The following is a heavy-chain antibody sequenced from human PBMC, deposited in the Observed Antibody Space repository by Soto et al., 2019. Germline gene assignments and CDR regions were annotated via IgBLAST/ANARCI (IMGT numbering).Heavy chain of an antibody. CDR1: GGIFTNNA. CDR2: VIPLFDTA. J-gene: IGHJ6*01. V-gene: IGHV1-69*01. CDR3: ATGGHNDRYNFYNGMDV. D-gene: IGHD5-18*01. Sequence: QVQVVQSGAEVKKPGSSVNVSCKVSGGIFTNNAISWVRQAPGQGLEWLGGVIPLFDTAYYAQIFRRSLRISAEVATPTAYMELSGLTSAETVVYFCATGGHNDRYNFYNGMDVLGQGTTVTVSA.